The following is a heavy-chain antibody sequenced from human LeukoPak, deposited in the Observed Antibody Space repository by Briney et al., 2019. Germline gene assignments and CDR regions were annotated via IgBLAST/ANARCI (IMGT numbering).Heavy chain of an antibody. CDR1: GGSFSGYY. D-gene: IGHD3-22*01. CDR3: ARKPGASKAERKWSLPKALFDY. Sequence: PSETLSLTCAVYGGSFSGYYWSWIRQPPGKGLEWIGEINHSGSTNYNPSLKSRVTISVDTSKNQFSLKLSSVTAADTAVYYCARKPGASKAERKWSLPKALFDYWGQGTLVTVSS. J-gene: IGHJ4*02. CDR2: INHSGST. V-gene: IGHV4-34*01.